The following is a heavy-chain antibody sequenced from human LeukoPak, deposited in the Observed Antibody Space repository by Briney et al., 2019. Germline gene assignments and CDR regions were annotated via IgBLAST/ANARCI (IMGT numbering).Heavy chain of an antibody. CDR2: IKGDGSST. J-gene: IGHJ3*02. Sequence: SGGSLRLSCAASGFTFSTYWMHWVRQAPGKGLVWVSRIKGDGSSTNYADSVKGRFTISRDNYKKTLYLQMSSLRGEDTAVYYCARVTHSGYSYGFAFDIWGQGTMVTVSS. CDR3: ARVTHSGYSYGFAFDI. V-gene: IGHV3-74*01. D-gene: IGHD5-18*01. CDR1: GFTFSTYW.